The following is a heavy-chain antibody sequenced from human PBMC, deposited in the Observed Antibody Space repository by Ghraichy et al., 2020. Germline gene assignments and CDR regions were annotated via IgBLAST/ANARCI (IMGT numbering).Heavy chain of an antibody. CDR3: ARERITGYWWSGLDY. Sequence: SETLSLTCTVSGGSISTYYWCWIRQPPGKGLEWIGYSHYTGSTIYNPSLKSRATMSVATSQNHFSLRLSSVTVADTAVYYCARERITGYWWSGLDYWGQGTLVTVSS. CDR2: SHYTGST. V-gene: IGHV4-59*01. D-gene: IGHD1-20*01. CDR1: GGSISTYY. J-gene: IGHJ4*02.